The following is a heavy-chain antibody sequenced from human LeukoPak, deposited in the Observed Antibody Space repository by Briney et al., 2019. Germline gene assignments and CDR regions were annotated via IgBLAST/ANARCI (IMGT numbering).Heavy chain of an antibody. CDR1: GFTFSSYW. J-gene: IGHJ4*02. CDR3: ARPRFTRGYDFPY. Sequence: PGGSLRLSCAASGFTFSSYWMSWVRQAPGKRLEWVANMKQDGSEKYYVDSVKGRFTISRDSAKDSLYLQMNSLRAEDTAVYYCARPRFTRGYDFPYWGQGTLVTVSS. D-gene: IGHD5-12*01. V-gene: IGHV3-7*04. CDR2: MKQDGSEK.